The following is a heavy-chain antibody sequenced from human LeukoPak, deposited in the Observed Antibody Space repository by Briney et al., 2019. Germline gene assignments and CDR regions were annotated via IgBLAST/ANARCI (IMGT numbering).Heavy chain of an antibody. CDR2: IYTSGST. J-gene: IGHJ5*02. V-gene: IGHV4-4*07. Sequence: SETLSLTRTVSGGPISSYYWSWIRQPAGKGLEWIGRIYTSGSTNYNPSLKSRVTMSVDTSKNQFSLKLSSVTAADTAVYYCARERGIAAAGIHWFDPWGQGTLVTVSS. CDR3: ARERGIAAAGIHWFDP. CDR1: GGPISSYY. D-gene: IGHD6-13*01.